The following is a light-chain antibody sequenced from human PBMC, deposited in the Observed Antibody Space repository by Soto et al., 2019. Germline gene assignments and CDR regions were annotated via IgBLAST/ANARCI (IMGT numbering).Light chain of an antibody. CDR2: KAS. CDR1: QSVDSW. CDR3: QQYTGYPKT. V-gene: IGKV1-5*03. J-gene: IGKJ2*01. Sequence: DVQLTQSPSTLSASVGDTVTITCRASQSVDSWLAWYQQKTGKAPKLIIYKASILETDVPSRFSGGGSGTEFTLSISGLQPDDLATSYCQQYTGYPKTFGQGTKLEI.